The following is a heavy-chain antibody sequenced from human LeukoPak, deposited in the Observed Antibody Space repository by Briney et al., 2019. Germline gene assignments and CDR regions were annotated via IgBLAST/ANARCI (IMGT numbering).Heavy chain of an antibody. D-gene: IGHD6-6*01. V-gene: IGHV3-74*01. J-gene: IGHJ4*02. CDR3: ARAEDTIAAPDY. CDR1: GFTFSSYW. CDR2: INSDGSST. Sequence: GALRLSCAASGFTFSSYWMHWVRQAPGKGLVGVSRINSDGSSTSYADSVKGRFTISRDNAKNTLYLQMNSLRAKDTAVYYCARAEDTIAAPDYWGQGTLVTVSS.